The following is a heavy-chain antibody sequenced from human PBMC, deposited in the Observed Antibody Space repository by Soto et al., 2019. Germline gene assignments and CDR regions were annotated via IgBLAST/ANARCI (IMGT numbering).Heavy chain of an antibody. D-gene: IGHD3-22*01. CDR3: ARYDYDRFDY. J-gene: IGHJ4*02. V-gene: IGHV4-59*01. CDR1: GGSISSYY. Sequence: SETLSLTCTVSGGSISSYYWSWIRQPPGKGLEWIGYIYYSGSTNYNPSLKSRVTISVDTSKNQFSLKLSSVTAADTAVYYCARYDYDRFDYWGQGTLVTVSS. CDR2: IYYSGST.